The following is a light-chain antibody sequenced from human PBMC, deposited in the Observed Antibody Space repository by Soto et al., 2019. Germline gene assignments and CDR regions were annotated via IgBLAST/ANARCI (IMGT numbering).Light chain of an antibody. Sequence: DIQMTQSPSSLSASVGDRVTITCQASQDISNYLNWYQQKPGKAPKLLIYDASNLETGVPSRFSGSGSGTDFTFTISSLQPEDIATYYCQQYDNLPPEGLTFGGGTKVEIK. J-gene: IGKJ4*01. CDR3: QQYDNLPPEGLT. CDR2: DAS. CDR1: QDISNY. V-gene: IGKV1-33*01.